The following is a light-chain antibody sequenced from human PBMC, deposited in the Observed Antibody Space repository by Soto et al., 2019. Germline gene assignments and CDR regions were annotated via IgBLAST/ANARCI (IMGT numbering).Light chain of an antibody. V-gene: IGKV3-11*01. J-gene: IGKJ5*01. CDR2: DAS. CDR1: QCVSSY. CDR3: QQRSNL. Sequence: EIVLTQSPATLSLSPGERATLSCRASQCVSSYLAWYQQKPGQAPRLLIYDASNRATGIPARFSGSGSGTDFTLTISSLEPEDFAVYYCQQRSNLFGQGTRLEIK.